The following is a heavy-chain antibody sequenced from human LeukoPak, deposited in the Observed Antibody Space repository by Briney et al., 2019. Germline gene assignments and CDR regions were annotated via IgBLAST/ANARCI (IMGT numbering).Heavy chain of an antibody. D-gene: IGHD3-22*01. Sequence: GGSLRLSCAASGFTFSSYWMSWVRQAPRKGLEWVANIKQDGSEKYYVDSVKGRFTISRDNAKNSLYLQMNSLRAEDTAVYYCARVGLYYYDSSGYPAETFYFDYWGQGTLVTVSS. CDR3: ARVGLYYYDSSGYPAETFYFDY. CDR1: GFTFSSYW. CDR2: IKQDGSEK. J-gene: IGHJ4*02. V-gene: IGHV3-7*01.